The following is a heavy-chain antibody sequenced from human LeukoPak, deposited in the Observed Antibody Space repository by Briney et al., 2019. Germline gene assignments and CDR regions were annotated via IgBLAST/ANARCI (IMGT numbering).Heavy chain of an antibody. V-gene: IGHV1-2*02. Sequence: ASVRVSCKASGYXFTGYYMHWVRQAPGQGLEWMGLIDPNSGDTNYAQKFQGRVTMTRDTAIRTAYMELSSLRSDETAVYYCARPQGSGWTNYYGMDVWGQGTTVTVSS. CDR3: ARPQGSGWTNYYGMDV. J-gene: IGHJ6*02. CDR1: GYXFTGYY. CDR2: IDPNSGDT. D-gene: IGHD6-19*01.